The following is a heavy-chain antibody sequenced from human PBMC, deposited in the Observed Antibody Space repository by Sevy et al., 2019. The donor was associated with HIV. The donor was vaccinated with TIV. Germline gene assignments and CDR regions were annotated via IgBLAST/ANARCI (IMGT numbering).Heavy chain of an antibody. D-gene: IGHD5-12*01. J-gene: IGHJ4*02. CDR2: IYYSGST. CDR3: ARGPDGGHDWYYFDY. CDR1: GGSISSYY. Sequence: SESLSLTCTVSGGSISSYYWSWIRQPPGKGLEWIGYIYYSGSTNYNPSLKSRVTISVDTSKNQFSLKLSSVTAADSAVYYCARGPDGGHDWYYFDYWGQGTSVTVSS. V-gene: IGHV4-59*01.